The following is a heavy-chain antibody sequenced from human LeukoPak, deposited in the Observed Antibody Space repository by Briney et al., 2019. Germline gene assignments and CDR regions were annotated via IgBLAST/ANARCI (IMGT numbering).Heavy chain of an antibody. V-gene: IGHV3-23*01. CDR2: ISGSGDST. D-gene: IGHD4-17*01. CDR3: AKRAYGEFDY. J-gene: IGHJ4*02. Sequence: PGGSLRLSCAASGFTFSSYAMSWVRQAPGKGLEWVSEISGSGDSTYYADSVKGRFTISRDNSKNTLYLQMNSLRAEDTALYYCAKRAYGEFDYWGQGTLVTVSS. CDR1: GFTFSSYA.